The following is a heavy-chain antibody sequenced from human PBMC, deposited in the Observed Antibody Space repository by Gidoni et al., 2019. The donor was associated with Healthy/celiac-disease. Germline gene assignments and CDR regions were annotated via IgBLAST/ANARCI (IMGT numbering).Heavy chain of an antibody. V-gene: IGHV1-2*06. CDR2: INPYSGDT. CDR1: GYTFTGYY. CDR3: ARAPGPLYGDYVSWVDP. J-gene: IGHJ5*02. D-gene: IGHD4-17*01. Sequence: QVQLVQSGAEVKKPGASVKVSCKASGYTFTGYYMHWVRQATGQGLEWMGRINPYSGDTNDAQNFQGRVTMTRDTSISTAYMELSRLRSDDTAVYYCARAPGPLYGDYVSWVDPWGQGTLVTVSS.